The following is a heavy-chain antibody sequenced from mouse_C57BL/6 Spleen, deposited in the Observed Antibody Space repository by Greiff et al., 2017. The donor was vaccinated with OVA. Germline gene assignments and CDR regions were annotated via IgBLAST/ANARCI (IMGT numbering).Heavy chain of an antibody. D-gene: IGHD2-3*01. CDR2: ISSGGDYI. J-gene: IGHJ3*01. CDR1: GFTFSSYA. CDR3: TRDGGREAWFAY. V-gene: IGHV5-9-1*02. Sequence: EVKLVESGEGLVKPGGSLKLSCAASGFTFSSYAMSWVRQTPEKRLEWVAYISSGGDYIYYADTVKGRFTISRDNARNTLYLQMSSLKSEDTAMYYCTRDGGREAWFAYWGQGTLVTVSA.